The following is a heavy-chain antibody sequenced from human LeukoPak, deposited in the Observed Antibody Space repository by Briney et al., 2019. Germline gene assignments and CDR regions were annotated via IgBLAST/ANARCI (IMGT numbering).Heavy chain of an antibody. J-gene: IGHJ4*02. Sequence: SVKVSCKASGGTFSNYAINWVRQAPGQGLEWMGGIIPIFGTANYAQKFQGRVTITADKSTSTVYMELNSLKSEDTAVYYCARGWDYDSGGRPTAYVYWGQGTLVTVSS. V-gene: IGHV1-69*06. D-gene: IGHD3-22*01. CDR2: IIPIFGTA. CDR1: GGTFSNYA. CDR3: ARGWDYDSGGRPTAYVY.